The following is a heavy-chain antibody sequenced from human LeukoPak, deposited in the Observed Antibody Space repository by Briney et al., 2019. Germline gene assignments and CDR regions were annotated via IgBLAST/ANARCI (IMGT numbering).Heavy chain of an antibody. CDR1: GFTFSSYA. Sequence: GGSLRLSCAASGFTFSSYAMSWVRQAPRKGLEWVSAISGSGGSTYYADSVKGWFTISRDNSKNTLYLQMNSLRAEDTAVYYCAKDTGAAGISHWFDPWGQGTLVTVSS. J-gene: IGHJ5*02. V-gene: IGHV3-23*01. CDR3: AKDTGAAGISHWFDP. D-gene: IGHD6-13*01. CDR2: ISGSGGST.